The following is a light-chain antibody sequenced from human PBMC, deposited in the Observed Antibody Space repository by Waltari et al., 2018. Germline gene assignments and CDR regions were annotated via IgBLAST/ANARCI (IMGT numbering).Light chain of an antibody. CDR2: RSD. CDR1: ASNIGNNL. Sequence: QSVLTQPPSASGTPGQRVPISCSGRASNIGNNLVNWYQQRPGKAPKLIIYRSDQRPSGVPDRFSGSKSGTSGSLAISGLQSEDEADYYCAAWDDSLNGHWVFGGGTKVTVL. V-gene: IGLV1-44*01. CDR3: AAWDDSLNGHWV. J-gene: IGLJ3*02.